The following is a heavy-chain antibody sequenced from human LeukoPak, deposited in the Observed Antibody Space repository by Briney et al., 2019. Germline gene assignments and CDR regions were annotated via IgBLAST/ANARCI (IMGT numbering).Heavy chain of an antibody. CDR1: GYTFNHHG. D-gene: IGHD6-13*01. CDR2: ISASNGNT. J-gene: IGHJ4*02. CDR3: ARYPLSYSSNWHYYFDY. Sequence: ASVKVSCKASGYTFNHHGISWVRQAPGQGLEWMGWISASNGNTNFAQKLQGRVTLTTDTSTSTAYMELRSLTSDDTAVYYCARYPLSYSSNWHYYFDYWGQGTLLTVSS. V-gene: IGHV1-18*01.